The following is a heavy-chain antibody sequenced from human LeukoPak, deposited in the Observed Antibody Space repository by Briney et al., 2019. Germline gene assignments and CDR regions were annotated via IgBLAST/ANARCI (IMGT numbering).Heavy chain of an antibody. CDR2: IYYSGST. Sequence: SETLSLTCTVSGGSISSSSYYWGWIRQPPGKGLEWMGSIYYSGSTYYNPSLKSRVTISVDTSKNQFSLKLSSVTAADTAVYYCARGDYGSGSLEHAFDIWGQGTMVTVSS. CDR1: GGSISSSSYY. J-gene: IGHJ3*02. D-gene: IGHD3-10*01. V-gene: IGHV4-39*07. CDR3: ARGDYGSGSLEHAFDI.